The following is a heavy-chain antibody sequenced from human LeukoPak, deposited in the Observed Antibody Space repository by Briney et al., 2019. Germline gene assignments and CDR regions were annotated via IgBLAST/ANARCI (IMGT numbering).Heavy chain of an antibody. Sequence: SVKVSCKXSGGTFSSYAISWVRQSPGQGLEWMGGIIPIFGTANYAQKFQGRVTITTDESTTTAYMELTSLRSEDTAVYYCAADGTDWGQGTLVTVSS. J-gene: IGHJ4*02. CDR1: GGTFSSYA. CDR2: IIPIFGTA. CDR3: AADGTD. V-gene: IGHV1-69*05.